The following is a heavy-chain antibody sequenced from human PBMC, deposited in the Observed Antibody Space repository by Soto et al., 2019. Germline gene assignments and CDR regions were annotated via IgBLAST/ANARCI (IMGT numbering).Heavy chain of an antibody. J-gene: IGHJ3*02. Sequence: SETLSLTCTVSGGSISSSSYYWGWIRQPPGKGLEWIGSIYYSGSTYYNPSLKSRVTISVDTSKNQFSLKLSSVTAADTAVYYCARHLMGDRYYYDRSRGAFDIWGQGTMVTVSS. CDR1: GGSISSSSYY. V-gene: IGHV4-39*01. D-gene: IGHD3-22*01. CDR2: IYYSGST. CDR3: ARHLMGDRYYYDRSRGAFDI.